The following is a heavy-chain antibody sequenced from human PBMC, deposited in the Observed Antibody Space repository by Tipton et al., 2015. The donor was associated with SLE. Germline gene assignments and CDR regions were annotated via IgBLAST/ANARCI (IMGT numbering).Heavy chain of an antibody. J-gene: IGHJ4*02. V-gene: IGHV4-34*01. CDR2: INHSAST. CDR3: ARRRIAARYFDY. Sequence: TLSLTCTVSGGSISSHYWSWIRQPPGKGLEWIGEINHSASTNYNPSLKSRVTISVDTSKNQFSLKLSSVTAADTAVYYCARRRIAARYFDYWGQGTLVTVSS. D-gene: IGHD6-6*01. CDR1: GGSISSHY.